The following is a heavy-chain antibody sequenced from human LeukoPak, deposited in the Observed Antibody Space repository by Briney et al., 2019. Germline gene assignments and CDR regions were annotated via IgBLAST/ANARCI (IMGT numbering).Heavy chain of an antibody. CDR2: INPNSGGT. J-gene: IGHJ6*03. Sequence: GASVKVSCKASGYTFTGYYMHWVRQAPGQGLEWMGWINPNSGGTNYAQKFQGRVTITTDESTSTAYMELSSLRSEDTAVYYCARGLVDYYGSGSLTQYYYYYYMDVWGKGTTVTVSS. V-gene: IGHV1-2*02. CDR3: ARGLVDYYGSGSLTQYYYYYYMDV. CDR1: GYTFTGYY. D-gene: IGHD3-10*01.